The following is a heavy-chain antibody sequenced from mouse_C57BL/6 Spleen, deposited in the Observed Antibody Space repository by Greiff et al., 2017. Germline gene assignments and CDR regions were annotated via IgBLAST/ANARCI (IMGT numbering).Heavy chain of an antibody. V-gene: IGHV1-50*01. CDR1: GYTFTSYW. CDR3: ARSDY. Sequence: QVQLQQPGAELVKPGASVKLSCKASGYTFTSYWMQWVKQRPGQGLAWIGEIDPSDSYTNYNQKFKGKATLTVDTSSSTAYMQLSSLTSEDSAVYYCARSDYWGQGTSVTVSS. CDR2: IDPSDSYT. J-gene: IGHJ4*01.